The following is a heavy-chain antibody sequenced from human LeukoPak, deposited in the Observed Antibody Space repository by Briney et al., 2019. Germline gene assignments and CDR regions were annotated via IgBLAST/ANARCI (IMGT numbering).Heavy chain of an antibody. CDR1: GGSISSYYW. D-gene: IGHD6-19*01. CDR3: AHTPAYTSGRSLDY. Sequence: TLSLTCTVSGGSISSYYWSWIRQPPGKALECLALIFWDDDKRYSPSLKSRLTITKDTSKNQVVLTMTNMDPVDTATYFCAHTPAYTSGRSLDYWGQGTLVTVSS. V-gene: IGHV2-5*08. CDR2: IFWDDDK. J-gene: IGHJ4*02.